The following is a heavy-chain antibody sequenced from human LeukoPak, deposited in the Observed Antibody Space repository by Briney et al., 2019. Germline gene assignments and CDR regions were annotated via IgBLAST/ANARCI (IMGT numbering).Heavy chain of an antibody. CDR2: ISSSGSTI. CDR1: GFTFSSYE. V-gene: IGHV3-48*03. D-gene: IGHD3-10*02. Sequence: GGSLRLSCAASGFTFSSYEMNWVRQAPGKGLEWVSYISSSGSTIYYADSVKGRFTISRDNAKNSLYLQMNSLRAEDSAVYYCAELGITMIGGVWGKGTTVTISS. J-gene: IGHJ6*04. CDR3: AELGITMIGGV.